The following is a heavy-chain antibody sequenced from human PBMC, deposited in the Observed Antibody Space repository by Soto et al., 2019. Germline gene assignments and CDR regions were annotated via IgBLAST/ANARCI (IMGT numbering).Heavy chain of an antibody. Sequence: QVQLQESGPGLVKPSETLSLTCTVSGGSISSYYWSWIRQPPGKGLEWIGYIYYSGSTNYNPSLKSRVTISVDTSKNQFSLKLSSVTAADTAVYYCARASGVVVPAAEYWFDPWGQGTLVTVSS. D-gene: IGHD2-2*01. V-gene: IGHV4-59*01. CDR2: IYYSGST. CDR1: GGSISSYY. CDR3: ARASGVVVPAAEYWFDP. J-gene: IGHJ5*02.